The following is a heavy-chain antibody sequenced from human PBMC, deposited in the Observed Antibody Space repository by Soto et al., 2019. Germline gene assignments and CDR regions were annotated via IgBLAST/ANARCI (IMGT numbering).Heavy chain of an antibody. J-gene: IGHJ6*02. CDR1: GGSFTYT. CDR2: IIPIFGTT. D-gene: IGHD5-18*01. Sequence: ASVKVSCKASGGSFTYTLSWVRQAPGQGLEWMGGIIPIFGTTNYAQKFQGRVTITADESTKTAYMELSTLRSEDTAVYYCARLHSHGTYGMDVWGQGTTVTVSS. V-gene: IGHV1-69*13. CDR3: ARLHSHGTYGMDV.